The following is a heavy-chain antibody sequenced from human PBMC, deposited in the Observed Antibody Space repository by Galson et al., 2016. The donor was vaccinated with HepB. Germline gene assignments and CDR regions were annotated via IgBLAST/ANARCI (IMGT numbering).Heavy chain of an antibody. CDR3: ARRGAVAGASQYAFDV. CDR1: GFAFSRYW. Sequence: SLRLSCAASGFAFSRYWMHWVRQAPGKGLDWVSRINSDGGTTTYADSVKGRCTIARDNGGNTLSLQMNSLRAEDTAVYYCARRGAVAGASQYAFDVWGQGTLVTVSS. J-gene: IGHJ3*01. V-gene: IGHV3-74*01. CDR2: INSDGGTT. D-gene: IGHD6-19*01.